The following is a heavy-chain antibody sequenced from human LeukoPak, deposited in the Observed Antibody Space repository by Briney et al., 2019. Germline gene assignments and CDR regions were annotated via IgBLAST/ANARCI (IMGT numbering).Heavy chain of an antibody. Sequence: SETLSLTCTVSGVSISSSNSYWGWIRQPPGKGLEWIGSIYYSGSTYYNPSLKSRVTISVDTSKNQFSLKLSSVTAADTAVYYCARRDGIAVAVDYWGQGTLVTVSS. D-gene: IGHD6-19*01. CDR3: ARRDGIAVAVDY. CDR1: GVSISSSNSY. J-gene: IGHJ4*02. V-gene: IGHV4-39*01. CDR2: IYYSGST.